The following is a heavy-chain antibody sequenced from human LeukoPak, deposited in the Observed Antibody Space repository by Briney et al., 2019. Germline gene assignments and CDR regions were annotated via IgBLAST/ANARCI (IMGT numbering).Heavy chain of an antibody. J-gene: IGHJ4*02. Sequence: HAGGSLRLSCAASGFTFSNYAMNWVRQAPGKGLEWVSVISGSGVDTDYADSVKGRFTISRDNSKNTLYLQMNSLRAEDTAGYYCAKGDAYGGNSVYFDSWGQGTLVTVSS. V-gene: IGHV3-23*01. CDR3: AKGDAYGGNSVYFDS. CDR1: GFTFSNYA. D-gene: IGHD4-23*01. CDR2: ISGSGVDT.